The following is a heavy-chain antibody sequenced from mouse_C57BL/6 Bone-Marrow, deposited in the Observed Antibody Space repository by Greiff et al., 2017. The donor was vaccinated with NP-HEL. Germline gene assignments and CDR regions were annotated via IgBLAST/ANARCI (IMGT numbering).Heavy chain of an antibody. CDR2: SRNKANDYTT. CDR3: ARDNWDWYFDV. J-gene: IGHJ1*03. CDR1: GFTFSDFY. V-gene: IGHV7-1*01. D-gene: IGHD4-1*01. Sequence: EVQLVESGGGLVQSGRSLRLSCATSGFTFSDFYMEWVRQAPGKGLEWIAASRNKANDYTTEYNASVKGRFIVSRDTSQSILYLQMNALRAEDTVSYYCARDNWDWYFDVWGTGTTVTVSS.